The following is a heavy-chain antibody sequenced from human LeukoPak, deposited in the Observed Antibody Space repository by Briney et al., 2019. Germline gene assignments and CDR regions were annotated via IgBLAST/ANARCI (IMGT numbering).Heavy chain of an antibody. CDR1: GLTFNNYA. CDR3: AKASRNYGDYDFSH. J-gene: IGHJ4*02. V-gene: IGHV3-23*01. D-gene: IGHD4-17*01. CDR2: ISKSGDHT. Sequence: GSLRLSCAVSGLTFNNYAMSWVRQAPGKGLEWVSAISKSGDHTYYAASAKGRFTIYRDNSKNTLYLQMNSLRAEDTAVYYCAKASRNYGDYDFSHWGQGTLVTVSS.